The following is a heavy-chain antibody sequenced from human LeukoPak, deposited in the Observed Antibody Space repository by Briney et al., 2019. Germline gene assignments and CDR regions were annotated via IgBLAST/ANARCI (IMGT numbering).Heavy chain of an antibody. J-gene: IGHJ4*02. V-gene: IGHV4-59*01. Sequence: SETLSLTCTVSGGSISSYYWSWIRQPPGKGLEWIGYIYYSGSTNYNPSLKSRVTISVDTSKNQFSLKLSSVTAADTAVYYCGRDAADSYGYAYYFDYWGQGTLVTVSS. CDR3: GRDAADSYGYAYYFDY. D-gene: IGHD5-18*01. CDR1: GGSISSYY. CDR2: IYYSGST.